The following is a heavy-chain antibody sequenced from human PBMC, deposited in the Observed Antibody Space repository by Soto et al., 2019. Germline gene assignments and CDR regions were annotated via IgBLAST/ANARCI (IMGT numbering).Heavy chain of an antibody. Sequence: SGTLFLTFAVYGGSFSGYYWSWVRPPPGKGLEWIGEINHSGSTNYNPSLKSRVTISVDTSKNQFSLKLSSVTAADTAVYYCARGSLEVITPEYFQHWGQGTLVTVSS. D-gene: IGHD3-22*01. CDR1: GGSFSGYY. V-gene: IGHV4-34*01. CDR2: INHSGST. CDR3: ARGSLEVITPEYFQH. J-gene: IGHJ1*01.